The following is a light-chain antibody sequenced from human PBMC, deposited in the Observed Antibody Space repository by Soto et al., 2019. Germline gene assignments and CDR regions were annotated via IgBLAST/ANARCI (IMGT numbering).Light chain of an antibody. CDR3: QQYLSYPPS. CDR1: QGISKF. J-gene: IGKJ1*01. V-gene: IGKV1-16*01. CDR2: GAS. Sequence: IQMTQSPTSLSASVGDRITITCRASQGISKFLAWFQQKPGRAPKSLIYGASTLQSGVPSRFSGSGSDTDFTLTITCLQPEDFATYYCQQYLSYPPSFGLGAKVEIK.